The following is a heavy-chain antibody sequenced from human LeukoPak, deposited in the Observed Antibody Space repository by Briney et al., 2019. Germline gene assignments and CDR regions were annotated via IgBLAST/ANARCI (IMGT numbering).Heavy chain of an antibody. CDR2: IKQDGSEK. D-gene: IGHD4-23*01. Sequence: GGSLRLSCAASGFTFSSYWMSWVRQAPGKGLEWVANIKQDGSEKYYVDSVKGRFTISRDNAKNSLYLQMNSLRAEDTAVYYCARADYGGSPLRNLDNWGQGTLVTVSS. CDR3: ARADYGGSPLRNLDN. CDR1: GFTFSSYW. J-gene: IGHJ4*02. V-gene: IGHV3-7*01.